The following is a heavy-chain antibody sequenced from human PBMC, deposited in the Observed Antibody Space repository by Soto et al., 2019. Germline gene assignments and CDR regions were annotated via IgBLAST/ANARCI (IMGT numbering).Heavy chain of an antibody. D-gene: IGHD2-15*01. Sequence: QVQLVVSGGGVVQPGRSLRLSCAASGFTFSSYGMHWVLQAPGKGLEWVAVISYDGSNKYYADSVKGRFTISRDNSKNTLYLQMNSLRAEDTAVYYCAKESDIVVVVAATHFDYWGQGTLVTVSS. V-gene: IGHV3-30*18. J-gene: IGHJ4*02. CDR3: AKESDIVVVVAATHFDY. CDR2: ISYDGSNK. CDR1: GFTFSSYG.